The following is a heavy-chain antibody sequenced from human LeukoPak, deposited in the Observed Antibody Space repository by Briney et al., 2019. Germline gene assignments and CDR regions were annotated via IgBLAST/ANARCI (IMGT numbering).Heavy chain of an antibody. CDR2: INPNSGGT. J-gene: IGHJ4*02. CDR1: GYTFTGYY. V-gene: IGHV1-2*02. CDR3: GRRVGYCSSTSCYFDY. Sequence: SVKVSCKASGYTFTGYYMHWVRQAPGQGLEWMGWINPNSGGTNYAQKFQGRVTMTRDTSISTAYMELSRLRSDDTAVYYCGRRVGYCSSTSCYFDYWGQGTLVTVSS. D-gene: IGHD2-2*01.